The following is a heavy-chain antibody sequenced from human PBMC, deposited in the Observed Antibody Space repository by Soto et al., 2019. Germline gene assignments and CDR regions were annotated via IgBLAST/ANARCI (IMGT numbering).Heavy chain of an antibody. D-gene: IGHD3-22*01. Sequence: PGGSLRLSCAASGFTFSDYYMTWIRQAPRKGLEWVSHISDSATTTHYADSVKGRFTISRDNAKKSLYLQMNSLRAEDTAVYFCARDKAFVASGLLDPWGQGTLVTVSS. CDR2: ISDSATTT. J-gene: IGHJ5*02. CDR3: ARDKAFVASGLLDP. CDR1: GFTFSDYY. V-gene: IGHV3-11*01.